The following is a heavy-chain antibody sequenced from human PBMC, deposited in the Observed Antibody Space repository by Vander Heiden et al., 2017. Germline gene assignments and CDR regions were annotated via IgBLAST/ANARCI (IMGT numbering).Heavy chain of an antibody. CDR2: IYYSGST. CDR3: ARDSQLVVANTNSYYYGMDV. V-gene: IGHV4-31*03. J-gene: IGHJ6*02. D-gene: IGHD3-22*01. CDR1: GGSISSGGYY. Sequence: QVQLQESGPGLVKPSQTLSLTCTVSGGSISSGGYYCSWIRQLPGKGLEWIGYIYYSGSTYYNPSLKSRVTISVDTSKNQFSLKLSSVNAADTAVYYCARDSQLVVANTNSYYYGMDVWGQGTKGTVSS.